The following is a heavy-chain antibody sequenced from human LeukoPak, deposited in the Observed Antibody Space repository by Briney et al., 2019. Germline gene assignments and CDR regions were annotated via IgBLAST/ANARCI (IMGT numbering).Heavy chain of an antibody. CDR1: GYTLTELS. Sequence: ASVKVSCKVSGYTLTELSMHWVRQAPGKGLEWMGGFDPEDGETIYAQKFQGRVTMTEDTSTDTAYMELSCLRSEDTAVYYCATEGSGTERVFGFDYWGQGTLVTVSS. D-gene: IGHD3-10*01. CDR2: FDPEDGET. CDR3: ATEGSGTERVFGFDY. V-gene: IGHV1-24*01. J-gene: IGHJ4*02.